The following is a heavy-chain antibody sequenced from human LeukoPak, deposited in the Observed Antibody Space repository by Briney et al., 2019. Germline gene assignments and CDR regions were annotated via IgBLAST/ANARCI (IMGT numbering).Heavy chain of an antibody. CDR2: IYYSGST. D-gene: IGHD3-22*01. V-gene: IGHV4-39*01. J-gene: IGHJ4*02. CDR3: AGTYYYDSSGYFV. CDR1: GGSISSSSYY. Sequence: SETLSLTCTVSGGSISSSSYYWGWIRQPPGKWLEWIGSIYYSGSTYYNPSLKSRVTISVDTSKNQFSLKLSSVTAADTTVYYCAGTYYYDSSGYFVWGQGTLVTVSS.